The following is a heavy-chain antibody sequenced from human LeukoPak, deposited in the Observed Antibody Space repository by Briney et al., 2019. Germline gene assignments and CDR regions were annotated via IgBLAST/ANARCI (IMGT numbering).Heavy chain of an antibody. CDR2: IYYSGST. CDR1: GGSISSGGYY. D-gene: IGHD1-26*01. Sequence: EPSETLSLTCTVSGGSISSGGYYWSWIRQPPGKGLEWIGYIYYSGSTNYNPSLKSRVTISVDKSKNQFSLNLSSVTAADTAVYYCASSGTYYRDFDYWGPGTLVTVSS. V-gene: IGHV4-61*05. CDR3: ASSGTYYRDFDY. J-gene: IGHJ4*02.